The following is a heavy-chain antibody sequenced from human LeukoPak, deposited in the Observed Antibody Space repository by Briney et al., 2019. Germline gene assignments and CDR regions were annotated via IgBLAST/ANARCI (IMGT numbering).Heavy chain of an antibody. CDR2: VYYSGTA. Sequence: SETLSLTCTVSGGSMRSYYWSWIRQPPGKGLELIGYVYYSGTANYNPSLESRVTILVDTSKNQFSLNLSSVTAADTAVYYCARIISYGGADGFDIWGQGTMVTVSS. J-gene: IGHJ3*02. V-gene: IGHV4-59*08. CDR3: ARIISYGGADGFDI. D-gene: IGHD5-18*01. CDR1: GGSMRSYY.